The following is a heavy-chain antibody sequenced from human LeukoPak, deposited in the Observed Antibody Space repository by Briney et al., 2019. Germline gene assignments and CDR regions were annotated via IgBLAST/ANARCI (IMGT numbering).Heavy chain of an antibody. CDR1: GFTFSTYS. D-gene: IGHD3-16*01. CDR2: ISSRGSSI. J-gene: IGHJ6*03. CDR3: ARDLVSYYNYYMDV. V-gene: IGHV3-48*01. Sequence: GGSLRLSCAASGFTFSTYSMNWVRQAPGKGLEWVSYISSRGSSIYYGDSVKGRFTISRDNAKNSLYLQMNSLRVEDTAVYYCARDLVSYYNYYMDVWGKGTTVTVSS.